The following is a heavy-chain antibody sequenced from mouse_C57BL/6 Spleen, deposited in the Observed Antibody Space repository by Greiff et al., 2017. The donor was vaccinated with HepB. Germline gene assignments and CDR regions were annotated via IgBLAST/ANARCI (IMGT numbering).Heavy chain of an antibody. CDR3: ARHEGVYYGYDVGYAMDY. CDR2: FYPGSGSI. Sequence: QVQLQQSGAELVKPGASVKLSCKASGYTFTEYTIHWVKQRSGQGLEWIGWFYPGSGSIKYNEKFKDKATLTADKSSSTVYMELSRLTSEDSAVYFCARHEGVYYGYDVGYAMDYWGQGTSVTVSS. J-gene: IGHJ4*01. V-gene: IGHV1-62-2*01. D-gene: IGHD2-2*01. CDR1: GYTFTEYT.